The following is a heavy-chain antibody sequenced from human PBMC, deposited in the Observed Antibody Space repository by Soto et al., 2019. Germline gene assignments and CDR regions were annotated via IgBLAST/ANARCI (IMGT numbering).Heavy chain of an antibody. CDR2: ISGSGSST. CDR1: GFSFSTYA. D-gene: IGHD3-22*01. V-gene: IGHV3-23*01. Sequence: EVQLLESGGGLVQPGGSLRLSCAASGFSFSTYAMSWVRQAPGKGLEWVSVISGSGSSTYYADSVKGRFTISRDNSKNTLYLQMNSLRAEDTAVYYCAKDLYYYDSSGYSADFDYWGQGTLVTVSS. CDR3: AKDLYYYDSSGYSADFDY. J-gene: IGHJ4*02.